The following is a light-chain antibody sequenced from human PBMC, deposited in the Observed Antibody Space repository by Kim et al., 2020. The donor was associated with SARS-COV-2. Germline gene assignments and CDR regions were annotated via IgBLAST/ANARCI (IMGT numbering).Light chain of an antibody. Sequence: SELTQDPAVSVALGQTVRITCQGDSLRKYFASWYQQKPGQAPVLVIYAKNNRPSGIPDRFSGSNSGNTASLTITGAQAEDEADYYCNSRDSSGNHWVFGGGTQLTVL. CDR1: SLRKYF. J-gene: IGLJ3*02. CDR3: NSRDSSGNHWV. CDR2: AKN. V-gene: IGLV3-19*01.